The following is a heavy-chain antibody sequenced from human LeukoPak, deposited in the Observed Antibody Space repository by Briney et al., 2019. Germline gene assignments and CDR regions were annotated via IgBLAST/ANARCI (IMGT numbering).Heavy chain of an antibody. CDR2: IYYSGST. V-gene: IGHV4-59*08. CDR3: ARTDIVVVPAAKGGHYYFDY. D-gene: IGHD2-2*01. J-gene: IGHJ4*02. Sequence: SETLSLTCTVSCGSISSYYWSWIRQPPGKGLEWIGYIYYSGSTNYNPSLKSRVTISVDTSKNQFSLKLSSVTAADTAVYYCARTDIVVVPAAKGGHYYFDYWGQGTLVTVSS. CDR1: CGSISSYY.